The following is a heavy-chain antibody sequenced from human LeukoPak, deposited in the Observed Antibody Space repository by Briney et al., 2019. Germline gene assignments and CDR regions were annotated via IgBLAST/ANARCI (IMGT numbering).Heavy chain of an antibody. CDR2: INTNTGNP. CDR3: AREYSRQRGVDY. V-gene: IGHV7-4-1*02. CDR1: GYTFTNYA. D-gene: IGHD6-13*01. Sequence: GASVTVSCKASGYTFTNYAMNWVRQAPGQGLEWMGWINTNTGNPTYAQGFTGRFVFSLDTLVSTAYLQISSLKAEDTAVYYCAREYSRQRGVDYWGQGTLVTVSS. J-gene: IGHJ4*02.